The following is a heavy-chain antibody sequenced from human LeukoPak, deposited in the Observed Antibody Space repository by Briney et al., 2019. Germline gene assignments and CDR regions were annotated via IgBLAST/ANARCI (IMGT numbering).Heavy chain of an antibody. D-gene: IGHD3-22*01. CDR3: AFYYDSSGYYYVYFQH. J-gene: IGHJ1*01. CDR1: GYTLTELS. CDR2: FDPEDGET. Sequence: ASVKVSCKVSGYTLTELSMHWVRQAPGKGLEWMGGFDPEDGETIYAQKFQGRVTMTEDTSTDTAYMELSTLRSEDTAVYYCAFYYDSSGYYYVYFQHWGQGTLVTVSS. V-gene: IGHV1-24*01.